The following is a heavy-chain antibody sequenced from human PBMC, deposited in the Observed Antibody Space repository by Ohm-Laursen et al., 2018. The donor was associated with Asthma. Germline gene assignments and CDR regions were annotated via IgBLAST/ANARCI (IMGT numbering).Heavy chain of an antibody. J-gene: IGHJ4*02. CDR1: GFTFSDYF. Sequence: SLRLSCTASGFTFSDYFMHWVRQRPGGGLDWISHIFPDGRHTNYADSVKGRFTISRDDAKNTLYLQMNSLRADDSAVYYCARGNLEGLQWGQGTLVTFSS. D-gene: IGHD5-24*01. CDR3: ARGNLEGLQ. CDR2: IFPDGRHT. V-gene: IGHV3-74*01.